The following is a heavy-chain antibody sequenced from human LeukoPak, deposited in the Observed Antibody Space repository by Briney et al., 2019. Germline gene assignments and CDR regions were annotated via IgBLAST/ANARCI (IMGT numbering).Heavy chain of an antibody. J-gene: IGHJ4*02. Sequence: SETLSLTCTVSGGSISSGSYYWSWIRQPAGKGLEWIGRIYTSGSTNYNPSRKSRVTISVDTSKNQFSLKLSSVTAADTAVYYCARATVTTALLDYWGQGTLVTVSS. D-gene: IGHD4-17*01. CDR3: ARATVTTALLDY. CDR2: IYTSGST. V-gene: IGHV4-61*02. CDR1: GGSISSGSYY.